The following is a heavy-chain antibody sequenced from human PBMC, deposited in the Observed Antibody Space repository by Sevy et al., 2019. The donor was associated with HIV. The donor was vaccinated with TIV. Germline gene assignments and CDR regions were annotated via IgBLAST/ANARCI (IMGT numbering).Heavy chain of an antibody. V-gene: IGHV3-23*01. Sequence: GGSLRLSCAASGFTFSSYAMSWVRQAPGKGLEWVSAISGSGGSTYYADSVKGRFTISRDNSKNTLYLQMNSLGAEDTAVYYCARHTGYSSSWDAFDIWGQGTMVTVSS. CDR3: ARHTGYSSSWDAFDI. D-gene: IGHD6-13*01. J-gene: IGHJ3*02. CDR1: GFTFSSYA. CDR2: ISGSGGST.